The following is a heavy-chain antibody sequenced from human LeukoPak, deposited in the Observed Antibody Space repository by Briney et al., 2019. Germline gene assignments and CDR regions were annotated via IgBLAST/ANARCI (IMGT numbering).Heavy chain of an antibody. CDR3: AKSVGFLWTYFDY. V-gene: IGHV3-21*04. J-gene: IGHJ4*02. D-gene: IGHD2-21*01. Sequence: KPGGSLRLSCTASGFTFSSYSMNWVRQAPGKGLEWVSSISSSSSYIYYADSVKGRFTISRDNSKNTLYLQMNSLRAEDTAVYYCAKSVGFLWTYFDYWGQGTLVTVSS. CDR1: GFTFSSYS. CDR2: ISSSSSYI.